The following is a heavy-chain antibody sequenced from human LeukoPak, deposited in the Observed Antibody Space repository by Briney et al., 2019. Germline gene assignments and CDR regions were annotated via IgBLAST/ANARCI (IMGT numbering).Heavy chain of an antibody. CDR3: AREIAAFDY. V-gene: IGHV4-34*01. CDR2: IYYSGST. J-gene: IGHJ4*02. CDR1: GGSFSGYY. D-gene: IGHD6-13*01. Sequence: SETLSLTCAVYGGSFSGYYWSWIRQPPGKGLEWIGSIYYSGSTYYNPSLKSRVTISVDTSKNQFSPKLSSVTAADTAVYYCAREIAAFDYWGQGTLVTVSS.